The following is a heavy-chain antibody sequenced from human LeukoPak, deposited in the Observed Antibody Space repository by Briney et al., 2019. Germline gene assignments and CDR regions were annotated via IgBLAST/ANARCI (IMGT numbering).Heavy chain of an antibody. J-gene: IGHJ3*02. D-gene: IGHD3-22*01. CDR1: GGSISSYY. CDR2: IYYSGST. CDR3: ARDTYYYDSSGSNDAFDI. Sequence: SETLSLTCTVSGGSISSYYWSWIRQPPGKGLEWIGYIYYSGSTNYNPSLKSRVTISVDPSKNQFSLRLSSVTAADTAVYYCARDTYYYDSSGSNDAFDIWGQGTMVTVSS. V-gene: IGHV4-59*01.